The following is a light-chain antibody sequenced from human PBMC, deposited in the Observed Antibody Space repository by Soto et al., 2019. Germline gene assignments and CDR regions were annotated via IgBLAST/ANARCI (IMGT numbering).Light chain of an antibody. V-gene: IGLV4-69*01. CDR2: LNSDGSH. Sequence: QPVLTQSPSASASLGASVKLTCTLSSGHSNYAIAWHQQQSEKGPRYLMKLNSDGSHSKGDGIPDPFSGSSSGAERYLTISRLQSEDEADCYCQTWGSGIVVFGGGTKLTVL. J-gene: IGLJ2*01. CDR1: SGHSNYA. CDR3: QTWGSGIVV.